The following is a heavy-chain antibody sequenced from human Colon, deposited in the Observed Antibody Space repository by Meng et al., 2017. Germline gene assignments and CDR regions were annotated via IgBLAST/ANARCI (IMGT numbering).Heavy chain of an antibody. D-gene: IGHD3-22*01. J-gene: IGHJ3*02. CDR3: AKQNYYDSSGYKVPDAFDI. CDR1: GFTFSSYA. Sequence: GESLKISCAASGFTFSSYAMSWVRQAPGKGLEWVSAISGSGGSTYYADSVKGRFTISRDNSKNTLYLQMNSLRAEDTAVYYCAKQNYYDSSGYKVPDAFDIWGQGTMVTGSS. V-gene: IGHV3-23*01. CDR2: ISGSGGST.